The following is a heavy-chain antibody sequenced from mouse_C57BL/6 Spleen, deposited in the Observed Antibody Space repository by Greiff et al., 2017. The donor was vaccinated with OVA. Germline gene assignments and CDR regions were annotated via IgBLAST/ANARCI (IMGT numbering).Heavy chain of an antibody. V-gene: IGHV1-52*01. Sequence: VQLQQPGAELVRPGSSVKLSCKASGYTFTSYWMHWVKQRPIQGLEWIGNIDPSDSETHYNQKFKDKATLTVDKSSSTAYMQLSSLTSEDSAVYYCARRVGYAMDYWGQGTSVTVSS. CDR3: ARRVGYAMDY. J-gene: IGHJ4*01. D-gene: IGHD3-3*01. CDR2: IDPSDSET. CDR1: GYTFTSYW.